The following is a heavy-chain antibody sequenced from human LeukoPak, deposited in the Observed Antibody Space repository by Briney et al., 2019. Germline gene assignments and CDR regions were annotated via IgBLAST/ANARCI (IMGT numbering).Heavy chain of an antibody. J-gene: IGHJ4*02. V-gene: IGHV4-34*01. D-gene: IGHD3-16*01. CDR1: GGSFSGYY. Sequence: PSETLSLTCAVYGGSFSGYYWSWIRQPPGKGLEWIGEINHSGSTNYNPPLKSRVTISVDTSKNQFSLKLSSVTAADTAVYYCAGATYYDYVWESPLFDSWGQGTLVTASS. CDR3: AGATYYDYVWESPLFDS. CDR2: INHSGST.